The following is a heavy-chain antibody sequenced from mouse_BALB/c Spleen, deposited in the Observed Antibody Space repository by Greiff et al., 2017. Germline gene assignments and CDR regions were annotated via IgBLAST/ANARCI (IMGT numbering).Heavy chain of an antibody. V-gene: IGHV5-6-2*01. CDR1: GFTFSSSY. D-gene: IGHD6-1*01. CDR3: ARRSQPGFAY. Sequence: DVHLVESGGGLVKLGGSLKLSCAASGFTFSSSYMSWVRQTPEKRLELVAAINSNGGSTYYPDTVKGRFTISRDNAKNTLYLQMSSLKSEDTALYYCARRSQPGFAYWGQGTLVTVSA. J-gene: IGHJ3*01. CDR2: INSNGGST.